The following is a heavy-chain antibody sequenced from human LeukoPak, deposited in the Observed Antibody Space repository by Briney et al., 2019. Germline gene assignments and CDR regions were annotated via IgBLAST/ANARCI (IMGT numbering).Heavy chain of an antibody. V-gene: IGHV1-69*13. J-gene: IGHJ3*02. D-gene: IGHD1-1*01. CDR1: GGTFSSYA. Sequence: SVKVSCTASGGTFSSYAIGWVRRAPGQGLEWMGGIIPIFGTANYAQKSQGRVTITADESTSTAYMELSSLRSEDTAVYYCARDGLQAAFDIWGQGTMVTVSS. CDR2: IIPIFGTA. CDR3: ARDGLQAAFDI.